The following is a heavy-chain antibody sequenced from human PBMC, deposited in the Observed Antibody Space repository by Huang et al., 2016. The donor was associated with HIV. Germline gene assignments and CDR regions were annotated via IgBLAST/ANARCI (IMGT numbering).Heavy chain of an antibody. CDR1: GYNFARYW. D-gene: IGHD3-10*01. CDR3: ARQGLWLPPTDPFDY. CDR2: IYPGDSDT. V-gene: IGHV5-51*01. J-gene: IGHJ4*02. Sequence: EVHLVQSGAEVKEPGESLKISCQASGYNFARYWIGWVRQMPGKGLEWMGVIYPGDSDTRYDPSFQGQVTISADKSINTAYLQWSSLKASDTAIYFCARQGLWLPPTDPFDYWGQGTPVTVSA.